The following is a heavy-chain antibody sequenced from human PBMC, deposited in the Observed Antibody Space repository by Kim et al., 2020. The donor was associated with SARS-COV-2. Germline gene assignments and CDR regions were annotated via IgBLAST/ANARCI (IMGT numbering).Heavy chain of an antibody. CDR3: AADGYYGSGRHYYYYGMDV. D-gene: IGHD3-10*01. CDR1: GFTFTSSA. CDR2: IVVGSGNT. V-gene: IGHV1-58*02. Sequence: SVKVSCKASGFTFTSSAMQWVRQARGQRLEWIGWIVVGSGNTNYAQKFQERVTITRDMSTSTAYMELSSLRSEDTAVYYCAADGYYGSGRHYYYYGMDVWGQGTTVTVSS. J-gene: IGHJ6*02.